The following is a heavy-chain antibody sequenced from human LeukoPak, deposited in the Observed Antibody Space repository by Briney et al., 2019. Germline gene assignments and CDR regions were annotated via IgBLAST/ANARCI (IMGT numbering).Heavy chain of an antibody. CDR1: GGSFSGYY. V-gene: IGHV4-34*01. Sequence: PSETLSLTRAVYGGSFSGYYWSWIRQPPGKGLEWIGEINHSGSTNYNPSLKSRVTISVDTSKNQFSLKLSSVTAADTAVYYCARGPLLDYWGQGTLVTVSS. CDR2: INHSGST. CDR3: ARGPLLDY. J-gene: IGHJ4*02.